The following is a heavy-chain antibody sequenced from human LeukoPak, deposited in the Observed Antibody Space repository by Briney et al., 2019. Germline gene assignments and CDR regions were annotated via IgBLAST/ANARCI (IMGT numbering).Heavy chain of an antibody. J-gene: IGHJ4*02. CDR3: ARSRYGGSHIDY. Sequence: GGSLRLSCAASGFTFSSYGMHWVRQAPGKGLEWVAVISYDGSNKYYADSVKGRFTISRDNSKNTLYLQMNSLRADDTAVYYCARSRYGGSHIDYWGQGTLVTVSS. D-gene: IGHD1-26*01. V-gene: IGHV3-30*03. CDR2: ISYDGSNK. CDR1: GFTFSSYG.